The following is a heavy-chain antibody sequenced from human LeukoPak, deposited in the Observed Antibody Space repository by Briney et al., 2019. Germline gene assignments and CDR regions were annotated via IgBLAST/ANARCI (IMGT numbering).Heavy chain of an antibody. Sequence: GGPLTLSCAASGFALWNCYMRWLRHARGRGLVGVSDMGGNGNYRYYEKPGKGRYTISKDNSKNTQYLPMNSLKADDTAVYYCAKLEGERLYDYCMHVGERGTTVT. CDR3: AKLEGERLYDYCMHV. V-gene: IGHV3-23*01. CDR1: GFALWNCY. J-gene: IGHJ6*03. CDR2: MGGNGNYR. D-gene: IGHD3-16*01.